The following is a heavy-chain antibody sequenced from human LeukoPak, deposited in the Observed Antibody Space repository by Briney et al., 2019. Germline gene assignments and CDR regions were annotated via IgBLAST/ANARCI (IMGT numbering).Heavy chain of an antibody. Sequence: ASVKVSCKVSGYTLTELSMHWVRQAPGKGLEWMGGFDPEDGETIHAQKFQGRVTMTEDTSTDTAYMELSSLRSEDTAVYYCATKYVYSYYDSSGYYGGWGQGTLVTVSS. D-gene: IGHD3-22*01. CDR1: GYTLTELS. J-gene: IGHJ4*02. CDR3: ATKYVYSYYDSSGYYGG. V-gene: IGHV1-24*01. CDR2: FDPEDGET.